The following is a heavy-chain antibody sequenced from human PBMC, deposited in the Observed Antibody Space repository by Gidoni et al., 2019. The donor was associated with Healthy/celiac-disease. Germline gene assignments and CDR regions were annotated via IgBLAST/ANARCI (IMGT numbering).Heavy chain of an antibody. J-gene: IGHJ3*01. V-gene: IGHV3-48*03. D-gene: IGHD3-22*01. CDR2: ISSSGSTI. Sequence: EVQLVESGGGLVQPGGSLRLSCAASGFTFSSYEMNWVRQAPGKGLEWVSYISSSGSTIYYADSVKGRFTISRDNAKNSLYLQMNSLRAEDTAVYYCGTLVDNYYDSSGYLGVFWGQGTMVTVSS. CDR1: GFTFSSYE. CDR3: GTLVDNYYDSSGYLGVF.